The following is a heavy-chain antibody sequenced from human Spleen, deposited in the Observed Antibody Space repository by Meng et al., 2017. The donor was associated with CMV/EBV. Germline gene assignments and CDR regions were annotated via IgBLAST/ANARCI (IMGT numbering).Heavy chain of an antibody. CDR1: GFSFSDYY. V-gene: IGHV3-11*01. CDR3: AKENYSPLEHDAFDI. Sequence: GGSLRLSCAASGFSFSDYYMSWIRQAPGKGLEWISYISGNGRTIYYADSVKGRFTISRDNAKTSLYLQMNSLRAGDTAVYYCAKENYSPLEHDAFDIWGQGTMVTVSS. CDR2: ISGNGRTI. J-gene: IGHJ3*02. D-gene: IGHD4-11*01.